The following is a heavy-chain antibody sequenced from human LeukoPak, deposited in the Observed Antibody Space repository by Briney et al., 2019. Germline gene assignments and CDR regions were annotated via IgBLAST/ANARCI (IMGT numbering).Heavy chain of an antibody. CDR1: GGSVSSGSYY. D-gene: IGHD3-22*01. CDR3: ARQGSYDRSGHNWFDP. CDR2: ISYSGST. Sequence: SETLSLTCTVSGGSVSSGSYYWTWIRQPPGKGLEWIGSISYSGSTNYNPSLKSRVTTSVDTSKNQFSLKLTSVTAGDTAVYYCARQGSYDRSGHNWFDPWGQGTLVTVTS. J-gene: IGHJ5*02. V-gene: IGHV4-61*01.